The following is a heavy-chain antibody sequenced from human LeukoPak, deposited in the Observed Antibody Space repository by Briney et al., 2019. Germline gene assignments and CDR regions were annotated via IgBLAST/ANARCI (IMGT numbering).Heavy chain of an antibody. Sequence: SVKVSCKASGYTFTSYGISWVRQAPGQGLEWMGWISAYNGNTNYAQKLQGRVTMTTDTSTSTAYMELRSLRSDDTAVYYCARDYDILTGYYAFDPWGQGTLVTVSS. CDR2: ISAYNGNT. D-gene: IGHD3-9*01. J-gene: IGHJ5*02. V-gene: IGHV1-18*01. CDR3: ARDYDILTGYYAFDP. CDR1: GYTFTSYG.